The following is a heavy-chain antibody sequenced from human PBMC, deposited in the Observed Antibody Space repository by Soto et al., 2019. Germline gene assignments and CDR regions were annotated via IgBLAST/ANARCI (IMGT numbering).Heavy chain of an antibody. D-gene: IGHD2-2*02. V-gene: IGHV1-69*13. CDR2: IIPIFGTA. CDR1: GGTFSSYA. J-gene: IGHJ6*02. Sequence: GASVKVSCKASGGTFSSYAISWVRQAPGQGLEWMGGIIPIFGTANYAQKFQGRVTITADESTSTAYMELSSLRSEDTAVYYCARGPRGYCSSTSCYNSYYYYYGMDVWGQGTTVTVSS. CDR3: ARGPRGYCSSTSCYNSYYYYYGMDV.